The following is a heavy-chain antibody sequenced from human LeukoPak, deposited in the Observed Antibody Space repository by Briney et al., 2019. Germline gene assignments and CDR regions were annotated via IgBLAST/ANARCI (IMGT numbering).Heavy chain of an antibody. D-gene: IGHD6-19*01. J-gene: IGHJ4*02. V-gene: IGHV4-59*08. CDR3: ASLNPLASGWYGDHGYCDY. CDR2: IYYSGST. Sequence: SETLSLTCPVAAGFPSRYYWSWIRQPPGKVLEWIGYIYYSGSTNYNPSLKSRVTISVDTSKNQFSLKLSSVTAADTAVYYCASLNPLASGWYGDHGYCDYWGQGTLVTVSS. CDR1: AGFPSRYY.